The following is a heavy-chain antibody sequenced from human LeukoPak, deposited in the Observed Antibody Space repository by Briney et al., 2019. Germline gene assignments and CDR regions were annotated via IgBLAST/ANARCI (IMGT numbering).Heavy chain of an antibody. D-gene: IGHD1-26*01. CDR3: AKDGRYSGSYCGDY. CDR1: GFTFSSYG. CDR2: IWYDGSNK. V-gene: IGHV3-33*06. J-gene: IGHJ4*02. Sequence: GRSLRLSCAASGFTFSSYGMHWVRQAPGKGLEWVAVIWYDGSNKYYADSVKGRFTISRDNSKNTLYLQMNSLRAEDTAVYYCAKDGRYSGSYCGDYWGQGTLVTVSS.